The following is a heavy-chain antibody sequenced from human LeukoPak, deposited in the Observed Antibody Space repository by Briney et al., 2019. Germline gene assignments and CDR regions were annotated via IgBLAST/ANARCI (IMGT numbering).Heavy chain of an antibody. J-gene: IGHJ4*02. CDR1: GFTFSSYW. CDR3: AKGDSGSSVSGFDY. Sequence: PGGSLRLSCAASGFTFSSYWMTWVRQAPGKGLEWVANIQQDGGEKSYVNSVKGRFTISRDNSKNTLYLQMNSLRAEDTAVYYCAKGDSGSSVSGFDYWGQGTLVTVSS. CDR2: IQQDGGEK. D-gene: IGHD2-2*01. V-gene: IGHV3-7*03.